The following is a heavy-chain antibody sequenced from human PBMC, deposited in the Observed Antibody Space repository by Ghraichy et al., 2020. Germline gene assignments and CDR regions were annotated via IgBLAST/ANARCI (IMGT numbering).Heavy chain of an antibody. CDR1: GFTFSSYA. D-gene: IGHD5-12*01. V-gene: IGHV3-23*01. CDR3: AKDPTFPKDSGYDPNWFDP. CDR2: ISGSGGST. J-gene: IGHJ5*02. Sequence: GGSLRLSCAASGFTFSSYAMSWVRQAPGKGLEWVSAISGSGGSTYYADSVKGRFTISRDNSKNTLYLQMNSLRAEDTAVYYCAKDPTFPKDSGYDPNWFDPWGQGTLVTVSS.